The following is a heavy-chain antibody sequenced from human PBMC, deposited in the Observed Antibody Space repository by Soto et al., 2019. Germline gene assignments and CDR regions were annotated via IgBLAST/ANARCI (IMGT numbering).Heavy chain of an antibody. CDR3: ATTREYSSSWYVFDY. CDR1: GYTFTSYG. J-gene: IGHJ4*02. V-gene: IGHV1-18*01. CDR2: ISAYNGNT. D-gene: IGHD6-13*01. Sequence: ASVKVSCKASGYTFTSYGISWVRQAPGQGLEWMGWISAYNGNTNYAQKLQGRVTMTTDTSTSTAYMELRSLRSDDTAVYYCATTREYSSSWYVFDYWGQGTLVTVSS.